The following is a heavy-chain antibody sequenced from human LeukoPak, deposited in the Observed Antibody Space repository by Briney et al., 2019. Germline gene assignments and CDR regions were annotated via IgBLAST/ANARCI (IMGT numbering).Heavy chain of an antibody. CDR2: ISSSSSYI. Sequence: GGSLRLSCAASGFTFSSYSMNWVRQAPGKGLEWVSSISSSSSYIYYADSVKGRFTISRDNAKNSLYLQMNSLRAEDTAVYYCAKVASVIVATISRVDYWGQGTLVTVSS. CDR3: AKVASVIVATISRVDY. D-gene: IGHD5-12*01. V-gene: IGHV3-21*01. CDR1: GFTFSSYS. J-gene: IGHJ4*02.